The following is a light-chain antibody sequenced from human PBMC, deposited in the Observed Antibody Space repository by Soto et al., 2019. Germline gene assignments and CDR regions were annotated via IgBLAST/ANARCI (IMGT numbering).Light chain of an antibody. CDR3: SSYTSSSTYV. Sequence: QSALTQPVSVSGSPGQSITISCTGTSSDVGGFNYVSWYQQYPGKAPKLMIYHVSNRPSGVSNRFSGSKSGNTASLTISGLQAEDEAEYYCSSYTSSSTYVFGTGTKVTVL. V-gene: IGLV2-14*01. J-gene: IGLJ1*01. CDR2: HVS. CDR1: SSDVGGFNY.